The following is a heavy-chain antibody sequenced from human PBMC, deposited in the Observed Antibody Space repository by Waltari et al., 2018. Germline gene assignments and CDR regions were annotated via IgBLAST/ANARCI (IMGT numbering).Heavy chain of an antibody. CDR3: ARLKLEVVFTGYFDS. CDR2: IDAAGGT. J-gene: IGHJ4*02. CDR1: GGSVASGHYH. D-gene: IGHD2-2*01. V-gene: IGHV4-61*02. Sequence: QVQLQESGPGLVKPSQTLSLTCTVSGGSVASGHYHWSWIRQAAGKGLEWIGRIDAAGGTNSNPSLRSRVTISLDRSKSQFSLTLGSVTAADTAVYYCARLKLEVVFTGYFDSWGQGALVTVSS.